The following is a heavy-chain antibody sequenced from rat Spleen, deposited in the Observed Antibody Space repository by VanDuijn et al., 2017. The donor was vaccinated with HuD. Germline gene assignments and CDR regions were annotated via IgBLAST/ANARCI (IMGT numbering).Heavy chain of an antibody. V-gene: IGHV2-6*01. J-gene: IGHJ4*01. CDR3: TSYGDA. Sequence: QVQLKESGPGLVQSSQTLSLTCTVSGFSLISYAVNWIRQPPGKGLEWIAAISSGGSTYYNSVLKSRLSISRDTSKSQVFLKMNSLQTEDTAIYFCTSYGDAWGQGASVTVSS. D-gene: IGHD1-3*01. CDR2: ISSGGST. CDR1: GFSLISYA.